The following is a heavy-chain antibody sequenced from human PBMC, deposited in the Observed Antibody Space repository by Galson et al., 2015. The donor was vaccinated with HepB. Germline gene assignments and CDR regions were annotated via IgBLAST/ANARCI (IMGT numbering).Heavy chain of an antibody. D-gene: IGHD3-3*01. CDR1: GYSFTSYW. J-gene: IGHJ3*02. CDR3: ARGRGITIFGVVPVSDAFDI. CDR2: IYPGDSDT. V-gene: IGHV5-51*01. Sequence: QSGAEVKKPGESLKISCKGSGYSFTSYWIGWVRQMPGKGLEWMGIIYPGDSDTRYSPSFQGQVTISADKSISTAYLQWSSLKASDTAMYYCARGRGITIFGVVPVSDAFDIWGQGTMVTVSS.